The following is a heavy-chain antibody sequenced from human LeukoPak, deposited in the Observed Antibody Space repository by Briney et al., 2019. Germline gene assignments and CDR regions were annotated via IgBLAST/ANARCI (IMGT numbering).Heavy chain of an antibody. V-gene: IGHV1-2*02. Sequence: ASVKVSCKASGYTFTGYYMHWVRQAPGQGLEWMGWINPNSGGTNYAQKFQGRVTMTRDTSISTAYMELSRLRSDDTAVYYCARDFGGYDLWSGYYYYGMDVWGQGTTVTVSS. J-gene: IGHJ6*02. D-gene: IGHD3-3*01. CDR3: ARDFGGYDLWSGYYYYGMDV. CDR2: INPNSGGT. CDR1: GYTFTGYY.